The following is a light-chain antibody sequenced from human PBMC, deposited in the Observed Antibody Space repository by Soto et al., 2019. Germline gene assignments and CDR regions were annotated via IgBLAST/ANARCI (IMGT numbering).Light chain of an antibody. CDR1: SSEIGGYNY. CDR2: DVN. V-gene: IGLV2-14*01. Sequence: QSVLTQPASVSGSPGQSITISCTGTSSEIGGYNYVSWCQQHPGKAPKLMIYDVNDRPSGVSNRFSGSKSGNTASLTISGLQAEDEADYYCSSYTTRITHVFGTGTKVTVL. CDR3: SSYTTRITHV. J-gene: IGLJ1*01.